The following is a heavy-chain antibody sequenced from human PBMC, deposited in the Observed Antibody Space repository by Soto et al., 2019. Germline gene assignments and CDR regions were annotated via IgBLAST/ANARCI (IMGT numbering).Heavy chain of an antibody. V-gene: IGHV4-61*01. CDR2: IYYSGST. CDR1: GVSVSSGSYY. D-gene: IGHD3-22*01. Sequence: QVQLQESGPGLVKPSETLSLTCTVSGVSVSSGSYYWSWIRQPPGKGLEWIGYIYYSGSTNYNPSLKSRVTLSVYTFKNQFSLKLISVTAADTAVYYCARDSRYYYDSSGANDAFDIWGQGTMVTVSS. CDR3: ARDSRYYYDSSGANDAFDI. J-gene: IGHJ3*02.